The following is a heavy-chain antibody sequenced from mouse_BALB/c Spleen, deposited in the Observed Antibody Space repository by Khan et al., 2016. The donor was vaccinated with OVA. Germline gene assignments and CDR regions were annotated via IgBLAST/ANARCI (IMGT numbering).Heavy chain of an antibody. CDR2: ISGDSNTI. CDR1: GFTFSSYG. J-gene: IGHJ2*01. CDR3: ATSYFYGYCFDY. V-gene: IGHV5-17*02. D-gene: IGHD1-1*01. Sequence: VELVESGGGLVQPGGSRKLSCAASGFTFSSYGMHWVRQAPEKGLEWVAYISGDSNTIYYADTVKGRFTISRDNTKNTVFLQMTSLMSEDTAMDYCATSYFYGYCFDYWGPGTTLTVSS.